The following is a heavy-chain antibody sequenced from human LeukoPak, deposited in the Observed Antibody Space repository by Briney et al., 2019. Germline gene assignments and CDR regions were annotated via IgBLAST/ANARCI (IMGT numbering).Heavy chain of an antibody. CDR3: VRDLGYCSSISCSADY. Sequence: PGGSLRLSCSASGVTFSSYAMHWVRQASGKGLEYVSAISGDGGTTYYADSVKGRFTISRDNSKNTLYLQMSSLRAEDTAVYYCVRDLGYCSSISCSADYWGQGTLVTVSS. J-gene: IGHJ4*02. CDR1: GVTFSSYA. V-gene: IGHV3-64D*06. D-gene: IGHD2-2*01. CDR2: ISGDGGTT.